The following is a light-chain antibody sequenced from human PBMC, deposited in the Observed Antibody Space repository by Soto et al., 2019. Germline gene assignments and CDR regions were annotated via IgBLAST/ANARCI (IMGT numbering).Light chain of an antibody. CDR1: SNDLGGYNY. CDR3: SSYGGSDNLM. V-gene: IGLV2-8*01. Sequence: QSALTQPPSASGSPGQSVTISCTGSSNDLGGYNYVSWYQHHPGKAPKLIIYEVRERPSGVPARFSGSKSGNTASLTVSGLQAEDEADYYCSSYGGSDNLMFGGGTKLTVL. J-gene: IGLJ3*02. CDR2: EVR.